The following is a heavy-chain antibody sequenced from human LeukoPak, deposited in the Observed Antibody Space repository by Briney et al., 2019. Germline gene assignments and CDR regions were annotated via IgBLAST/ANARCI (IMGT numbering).Heavy chain of an antibody. CDR1: GGSISSYY. Sequence: SETLSLTCTVSGGSISSYYWSWIRQPPGKGLEWIGYIYYSGSTNYNPSLKSRVTISVDTSKNQFSLKLSSVTAADTAVYYCARDQAVEATTHAFDIWGQGTMVTVSS. V-gene: IGHV4-59*01. D-gene: IGHD1-26*01. CDR3: ARDQAVEATTHAFDI. J-gene: IGHJ3*02. CDR2: IYYSGST.